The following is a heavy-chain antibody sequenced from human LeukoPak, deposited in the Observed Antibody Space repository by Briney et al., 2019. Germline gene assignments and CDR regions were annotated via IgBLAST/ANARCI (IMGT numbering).Heavy chain of an antibody. CDR3: ATVTGERRTRYYFDY. D-gene: IGHD7-27*01. CDR2: MNPNSGNT. Sequence: ASVKVSCKASGYTFTSYDINWVRQATGQGLEWMGWMNPNSGNTGYAQKFQGRVTMTEDTSTDTAYMELSSLRSEDTAVYYCATVTGERRTRYYFDYWGQGTLVTVSS. J-gene: IGHJ4*02. V-gene: IGHV1-8*02. CDR1: GYTFTSYD.